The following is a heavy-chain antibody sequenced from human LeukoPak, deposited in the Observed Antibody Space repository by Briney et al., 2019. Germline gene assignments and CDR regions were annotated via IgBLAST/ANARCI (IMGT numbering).Heavy chain of an antibody. CDR3: ARDVATYDILTGYYFDY. D-gene: IGHD3-9*01. V-gene: IGHV1-46*01. J-gene: IGHJ4*02. CDR1: GYTFTSYY. CDR2: INTSGGST. Sequence: ASVKVSCKASGYTFTSYYMHWVRQAPGQGLEWMGTINTSGGSTSYAQKFQGRVTMTRDTSTSTVYMELSSLRSEDTAVYYCARDVATYDILTGYYFDYWGLGTLVTVSS.